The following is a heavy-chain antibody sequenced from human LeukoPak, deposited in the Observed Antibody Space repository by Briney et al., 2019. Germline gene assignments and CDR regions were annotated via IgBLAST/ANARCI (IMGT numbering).Heavy chain of an antibody. Sequence: GGSLRLSCAASGFTLSSYAISWVRQAAGKGREWVSAISGSVGSTYYADSVKGRFTIYRDNSKNTLYPQMSSLRAADTAVYYCAKGFRHGDPVLRFLEWLTPIDYWGQGTLVTVSS. D-gene: IGHD3-3*01. CDR3: AKGFRHGDPVLRFLEWLTPIDY. V-gene: IGHV3-23*01. J-gene: IGHJ4*02. CDR1: GFTLSSYA. CDR2: ISGSVGST.